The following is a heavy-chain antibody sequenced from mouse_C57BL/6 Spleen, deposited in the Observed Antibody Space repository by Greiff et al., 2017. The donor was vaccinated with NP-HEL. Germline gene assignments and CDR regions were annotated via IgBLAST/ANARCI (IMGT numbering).Heavy chain of an antibody. CDR1: GYTFTDYN. V-gene: IGHV1-22*01. Sequence: EVQLQESGPELVKPGASVKMSCKASGYTFTDYNMHWVKQSHGKSLEWIGYINPNNGGTSYNQKFKGKATLTVNKSSSTAYMELRSLTSEDSAVYYCARGEYYDGSSPFYWYFDVWGTGTTVTVSS. CDR2: INPNNGGT. J-gene: IGHJ1*03. D-gene: IGHD1-1*01. CDR3: ARGEYYDGSSPFYWYFDV.